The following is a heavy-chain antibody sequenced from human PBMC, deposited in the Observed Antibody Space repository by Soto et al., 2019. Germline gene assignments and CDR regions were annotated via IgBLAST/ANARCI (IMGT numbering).Heavy chain of an antibody. V-gene: IGHV4-59*08. D-gene: IGHD2-15*01. CDR3: ARHCSGGRCFSSFDY. Sequence: SETLSLTCTVSGGSINNYYWSWFRQPPGKGLEWIGYIYYSGSTKYNPSLESRVTISLDTSKNQFSLKLSSVTAADTAVYYCARHCSGGRCFSSFDYWGQGTLVTVSS. CDR1: GGSINNYY. CDR2: IYYSGST. J-gene: IGHJ4*02.